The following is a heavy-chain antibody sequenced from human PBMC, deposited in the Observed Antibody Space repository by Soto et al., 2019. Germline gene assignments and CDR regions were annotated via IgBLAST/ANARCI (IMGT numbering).Heavy chain of an antibody. CDR1: GYTFTNYY. Sequence: ASVKVSCKASGYTFTNYYIHWVRQAPGQGIEWMGIINPSASSTTYAQKFQGRLTMTRDTSTSTVYMELSSLRSEDTAVYHCARAKSSSGCFDYWGQGTLVTVS. CDR2: INPSASST. J-gene: IGHJ4*02. CDR3: ARAKSSSGCFDY. D-gene: IGHD6-19*01. V-gene: IGHV1-46*01.